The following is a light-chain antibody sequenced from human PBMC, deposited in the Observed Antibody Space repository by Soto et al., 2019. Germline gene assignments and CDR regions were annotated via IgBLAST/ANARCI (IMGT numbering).Light chain of an antibody. CDR3: QQSYSTLAT. CDR2: AAS. J-gene: IGKJ2*01. Sequence: DIQMTQSPSSLSASVGDRVTITCRAIQSISSYLNWYQQKPGKAPKLLIYAASSLQSGVPSRFSGIGSGTDFTLTISSPQPEDFATYYCQQSYSTLATFGQGTKLEIK. V-gene: IGKV1-39*01. CDR1: QSISSY.